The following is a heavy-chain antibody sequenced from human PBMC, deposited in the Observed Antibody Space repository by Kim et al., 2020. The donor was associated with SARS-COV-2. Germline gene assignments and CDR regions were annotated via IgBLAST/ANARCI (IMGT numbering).Heavy chain of an antibody. CDR1: GFTFSDYY. CDR2: ISSSGSTI. V-gene: IGHV3-11*01. Sequence: GGSLRLSCAASGFTFSDYYMSWIRQAPGQGLEWVSYISSSGSTIYYADSVKGRFTISRDNDKNSLYLQMNSLRAEDTAVYYCARDRGSSSVRFWFDPWGQGTLVTVSS. J-gene: IGHJ5*02. D-gene: IGHD6-13*01. CDR3: ARDRGSSSVRFWFDP.